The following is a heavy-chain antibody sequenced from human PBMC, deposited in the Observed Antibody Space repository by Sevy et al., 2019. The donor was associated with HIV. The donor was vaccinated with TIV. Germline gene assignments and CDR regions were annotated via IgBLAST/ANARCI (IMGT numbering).Heavy chain of an antibody. Sequence: GGSPRLSCAASGFTFSSYAMSWVRQAPGKGLEWVSAISGSGGSTYYADSVKGRFTISRDNSKNTLYLQMNSLRAEDTAVYYCAKLGGYSGYEFDYWGQGPLVTVSS. CDR1: GFTFSSYA. CDR3: AKLGGYSGYEFDY. J-gene: IGHJ4*02. CDR2: ISGSGGST. D-gene: IGHD5-12*01. V-gene: IGHV3-23*01.